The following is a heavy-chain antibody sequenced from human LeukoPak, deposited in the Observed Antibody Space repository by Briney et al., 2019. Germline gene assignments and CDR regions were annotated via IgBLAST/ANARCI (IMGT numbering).Heavy chain of an antibody. CDR3: ARLPLSGSRFPDY. CDR1: GFTFSSSA. Sequence: SVKVSCKASGFTFSSSAVQWVRQARGQRLEWIGWIVVGSDNTNYAQRFQERVTITRDMSTSTVYMELSSLRSEDTAVYYCARLPLSGSRFPDYWGQGTLVTVSS. J-gene: IGHJ4*02. V-gene: IGHV1-58*01. CDR2: IVVGSDNT. D-gene: IGHD1-26*01.